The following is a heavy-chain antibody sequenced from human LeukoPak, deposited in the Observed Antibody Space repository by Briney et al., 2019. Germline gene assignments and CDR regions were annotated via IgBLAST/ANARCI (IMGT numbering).Heavy chain of an antibody. J-gene: IGHJ5*02. CDR3: ARSKVPATGIWFDP. V-gene: IGHV4-34*01. CDR2: INHSGST. D-gene: IGHD2-21*02. CDR1: GGSFSGYY. Sequence: PSETLSLTCAVYGGSFSGYYWSWIRQPPGKGLEWIGEINHSGSTNYNPSLKSRVTISVDTSKSQFSLKLSSVTAADTAVYYCARSKVPATGIWFDPWGQGTLVTVSS.